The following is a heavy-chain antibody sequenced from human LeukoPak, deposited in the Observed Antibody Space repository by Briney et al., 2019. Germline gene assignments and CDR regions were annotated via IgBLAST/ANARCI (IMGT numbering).Heavy chain of an antibody. Sequence: GESLKISCKGSGYSFTSYWIGWVRHMPGKGLEWMGIIYPGDSDTRYSPSFQGQVTISADKSISTAYLQWSSLKASDTAMYCCARQGEYYGSGKTSDYWGQGTLVTVSS. V-gene: IGHV5-51*01. D-gene: IGHD3-10*01. CDR1: GYSFTSYW. CDR2: IYPGDSDT. J-gene: IGHJ4*02. CDR3: ARQGEYYGSGKTSDY.